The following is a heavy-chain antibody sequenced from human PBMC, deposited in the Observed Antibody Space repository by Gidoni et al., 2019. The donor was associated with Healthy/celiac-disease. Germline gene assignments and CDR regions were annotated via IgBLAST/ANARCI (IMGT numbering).Heavy chain of an antibody. CDR2: INSDGSST. CDR3: ARAWRGEMGGFDY. J-gene: IGHJ4*02. D-gene: IGHD1-26*01. V-gene: IGHV3-74*01. Sequence: EVQLVESGRGLVQPGGSLRLSCAASGFTFSSYWMHWVRHAPGKGLVWVSRINSDGSSTSYADSVKGRFTISRDNAKNTLYLQMNSLRAEDTAVYYCARAWRGEMGGFDYWGQGTLVTVSS. CDR1: GFTFSSYW.